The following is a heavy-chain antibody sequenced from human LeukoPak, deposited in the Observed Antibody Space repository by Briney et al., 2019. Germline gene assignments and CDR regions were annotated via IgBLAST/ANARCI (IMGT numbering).Heavy chain of an antibody. CDR3: ARESGVVVPAAMRY. CDR1: GFTFSSHW. Sequence: GGSLRLSCAVSGFTFSSHWMHWVRQAPGKGLVWVSRINSDGSSTSYADSVKGRFTISRDNAKNTLYLQTNSLRAEDTAVYYCARESGVVVPAAMRYCGQGTLVTVSS. D-gene: IGHD2-2*01. CDR2: INSDGSST. J-gene: IGHJ4*02. V-gene: IGHV3-74*01.